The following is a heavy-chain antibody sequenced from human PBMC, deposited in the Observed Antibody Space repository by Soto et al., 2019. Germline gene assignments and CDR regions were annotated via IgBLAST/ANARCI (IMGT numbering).Heavy chain of an antibody. V-gene: IGHV4-31*01. CDR2: IYYSGST. J-gene: IGHJ3*02. D-gene: IGHD2-15*01. CDR3: ARGVAI. CDR1: GGSISSGGYF. Sequence: QVQLQESGPGLVQPSQTLSLTCTVSGGSISSGGYFWSWIRQHPGKGLEWIGPIYYSGSTYCNPCLPSXXTISVDTSKNQFSLKLSSVTAADTAVYYCARGVAIWGQGTMVTVSS.